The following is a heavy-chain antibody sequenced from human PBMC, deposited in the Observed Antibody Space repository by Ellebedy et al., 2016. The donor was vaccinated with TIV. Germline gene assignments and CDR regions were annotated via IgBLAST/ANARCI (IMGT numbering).Heavy chain of an antibody. CDR3: ARDRSSGRAFDY. V-gene: IGHV4-34*01. J-gene: IGHJ4*02. D-gene: IGHD6-19*01. Sequence: MPSETLSLTCAVSGGSFSDYHWTWIRQPPGKGLEWIGEINHTVNTNYNPSLKSRVTISVVTSRNQFSLKLTSVTAADTAVYYCARDRSSGRAFDYWGQGTLVTVSS. CDR1: GGSFSDYH. CDR2: INHTVNT.